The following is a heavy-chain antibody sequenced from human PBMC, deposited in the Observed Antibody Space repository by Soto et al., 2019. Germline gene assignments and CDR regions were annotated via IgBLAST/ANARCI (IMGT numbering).Heavy chain of an antibody. CDR1: GDSVSSNSAA. Sequence: SQTLSLTCAISGDSVSSNSAAWNWIRKSPSRGLEWLGRTYYRSKWYNDYAHSVKSQITINPDTSKNQFSLQLNSVTPEDTAVYYCARSRSQTYNRFDPWGQGTLVTVSS. CDR3: ARSRSQTYNRFDP. J-gene: IGHJ5*02. V-gene: IGHV6-1*01. CDR2: TYYRSKWYN.